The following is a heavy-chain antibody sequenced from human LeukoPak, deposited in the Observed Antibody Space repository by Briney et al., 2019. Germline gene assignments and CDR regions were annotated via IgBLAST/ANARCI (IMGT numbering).Heavy chain of an antibody. D-gene: IGHD3-22*01. J-gene: IGHJ4*02. Sequence: PSSTLSLTCTFIGGSISLSSYCWGCIRQPPGKGLEWIGSIYYSGSTYYNPSLKSRVTISVDTSKNQFSLKLSSVTPADMVVCNCPRFFSYYYISGYYYARYFDYWGQGTLVTASS. CDR3: PRFFSYYYISGYYYARYFDY. CDR1: GGSISLSSYC. V-gene: IGHV4-39*01. CDR2: IYYSGST.